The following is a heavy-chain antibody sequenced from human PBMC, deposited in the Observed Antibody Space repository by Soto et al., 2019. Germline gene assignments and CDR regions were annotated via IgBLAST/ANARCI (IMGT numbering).Heavy chain of an antibody. D-gene: IGHD5-12*01. CDR1: GGSISSGGYY. CDR3: ARAQWLRFDH. Sequence: PSETLSLTCTVSGGSISSGGYYWSWIRQHPGKGLEWIGYIYYSGSTCYNPSLKSRVTISVDTSKNQFSLMLTSVTPADTAFYLCARAQWLRFDHWSQGDLVNVS. V-gene: IGHV4-31*03. J-gene: IGHJ4*02. CDR2: IYYSGST.